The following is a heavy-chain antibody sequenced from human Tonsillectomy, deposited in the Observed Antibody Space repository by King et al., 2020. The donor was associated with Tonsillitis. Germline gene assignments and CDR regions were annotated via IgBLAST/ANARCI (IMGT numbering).Heavy chain of an antibody. CDR2: ISFDGSNN. J-gene: IGHJ4*02. V-gene: IGHV3-30*18. D-gene: IGHD6-19*01. CDR1: GFTFSNYG. CDR3: AKDLGDVAVAGDFDY. Sequence: VQLVESGGGVVQPGRSLRLSCEASGFTFSNYGMHWVRQAPGKGLEWVAVISFDGSNNYYADSVKGRFTISKDNSKNTLYLQMNSLRVEDTAVYYCAKDLGDVAVAGDFDYWGQGTLVTVSS.